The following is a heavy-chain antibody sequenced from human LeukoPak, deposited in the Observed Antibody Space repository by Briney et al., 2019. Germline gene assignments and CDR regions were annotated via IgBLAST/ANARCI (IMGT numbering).Heavy chain of an antibody. CDR2: IYNGRST. Sequence: SETLSLTCAVSGYSISSGYYWGWIRQPPGKGLEWIGSIYNGRSTYYNPSLKSRVTISVDTSKNQFSLKLSSVTAADTAVYYCARAVYYDSSGYYHNFDYWGRGTLVSVSS. D-gene: IGHD3-22*01. V-gene: IGHV4-38-2*01. J-gene: IGHJ4*02. CDR1: GYSISSGYY. CDR3: ARAVYYDSSGYYHNFDY.